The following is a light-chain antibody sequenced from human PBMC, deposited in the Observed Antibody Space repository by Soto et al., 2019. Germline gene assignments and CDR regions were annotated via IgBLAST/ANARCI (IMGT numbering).Light chain of an antibody. CDR1: QSVRNY. J-gene: IGKJ1*01. CDR3: QQYNSYPWT. Sequence: DIQMTQSPSTLPASVGDKVTITCRASQSVRNYLAWYQQKPGKAPRLLIYKASNLESGVPSRFSGSGSETEFTLTISSLQPDDFATYYCQQYNSYPWTFGQGTKVDIK. V-gene: IGKV1-5*03. CDR2: KAS.